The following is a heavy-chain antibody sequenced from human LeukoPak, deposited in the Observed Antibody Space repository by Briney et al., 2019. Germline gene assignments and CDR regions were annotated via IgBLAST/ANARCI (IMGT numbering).Heavy chain of an antibody. CDR3: AREVRPADYFDY. D-gene: IGHD2-15*01. Sequence: GGSLRLSCAASGFTFSGYWMTWVRQAPGKGLEWVANIKQDGSEKYYVDSVKGRFTISRDNAKNSLCLHMDSLRAEDTAVYYCAREVRPADYFDYWGQGTLVTVSS. J-gene: IGHJ4*02. CDR2: IKQDGSEK. V-gene: IGHV3-7*01. CDR1: GFTFSGYW.